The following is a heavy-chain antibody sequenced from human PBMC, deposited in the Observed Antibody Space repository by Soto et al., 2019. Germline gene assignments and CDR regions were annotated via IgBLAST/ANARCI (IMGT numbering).Heavy chain of an antibody. Sequence: SETLSLTCTVSGGSINNYYWSWIRQPPGKGLEWIGYIYYSGNTNYNTSLKSRVTVSLDTSKSQFSLKLSSVTAADTAVYYCARVPNYRPYYYYYAVDVWGQGTTVTVSS. CDR3: ARVPNYRPYYYYYAVDV. CDR1: GGSINNYY. J-gene: IGHJ6*02. CDR2: IYYSGNT. V-gene: IGHV4-59*01. D-gene: IGHD4-4*01.